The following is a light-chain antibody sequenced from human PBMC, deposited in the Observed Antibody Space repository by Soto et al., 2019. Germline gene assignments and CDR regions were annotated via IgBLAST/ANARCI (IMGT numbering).Light chain of an antibody. CDR2: AAS. J-gene: IGKJ3*01. CDR1: QSNISY. V-gene: IGKV1-39*01. Sequence: DIQMTQSPSSLSASVGDRVTITCRASQSNISYLSWYQQKPGKAPKLLIYAASSLRSGVSSWFSGIGSGTDFTLTISSLQPEDFATYYCQPSYSTPFTFGPGTKVDIK. CDR3: QPSYSTPFT.